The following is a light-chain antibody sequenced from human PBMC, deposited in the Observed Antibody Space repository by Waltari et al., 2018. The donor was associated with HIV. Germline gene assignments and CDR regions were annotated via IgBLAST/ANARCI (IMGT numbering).Light chain of an antibody. CDR3: QTWDSNTVL. CDR2: RNS. V-gene: IGLV1-44*01. Sequence: QSVLTQPPSASGTPGQRVTISCSGSSSNIGRRIANVLWYQQPPGAAPKLLIYRNSQRPSRIPERFSGSNSGNTATLTISGTQPLDEADYYCQTWDSNTVLFGTGTKVTVL. J-gene: IGLJ1*01. CDR1: SSNIGRRI.